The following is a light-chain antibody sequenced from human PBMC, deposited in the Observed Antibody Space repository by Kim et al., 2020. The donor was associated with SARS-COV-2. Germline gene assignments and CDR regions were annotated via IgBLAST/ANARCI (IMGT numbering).Light chain of an antibody. V-gene: IGKV3-15*01. CDR1: QSVDSN. CDR2: GAS. J-gene: IGKJ2*01. CDR3: QQYSHWPPYT. Sequence: EIVMTQSPASLSVSPGERATLSCRASQSVDSNLAWYQQKPGQAPRLLIHGASTRATDIPARFSGSGSGTEFTLIISSLQSEDFAVYYCQQYSHWPPYTFGQGTKVDIK.